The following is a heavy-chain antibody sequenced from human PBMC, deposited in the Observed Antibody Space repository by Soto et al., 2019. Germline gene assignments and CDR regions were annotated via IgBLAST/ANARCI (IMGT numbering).Heavy chain of an antibody. V-gene: IGHV3-33*01. J-gene: IGHJ4*02. CDR1: GFAFSNFG. CDR3: ASAPGQDEARDY. CDR2: IWHNGNNK. Sequence: QVQVVESGGGVVQPGRSLRLSCVGSGFAFSNFGMHWVRQAPGKGLEGVAGIWHNGNNKDYADYATRRFTISRDNSKNIPYLELNRLSGEATAAYSSASAPGQDEARDYWGQGTLVTVSS.